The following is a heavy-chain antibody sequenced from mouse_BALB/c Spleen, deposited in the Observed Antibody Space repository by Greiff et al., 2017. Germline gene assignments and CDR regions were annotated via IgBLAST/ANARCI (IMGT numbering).Heavy chain of an antibody. J-gene: IGHJ4*01. CDR2: ISSGGSYT. CDR1: GFTFSSYT. CDR3: TREGGTTASGAMDY. Sequence: EVQGVESGGGLVKPGGSLKLSCAASGFTFSSYTMSWVATISSGGSYTYYPDSVKGRFTISRDNAKNTLYLQMSSLKSEDTAMYYCTREGGTTASGAMDYWGQGTSVTVSS. D-gene: IGHD1-2*01. V-gene: IGHV5-6-4*01.